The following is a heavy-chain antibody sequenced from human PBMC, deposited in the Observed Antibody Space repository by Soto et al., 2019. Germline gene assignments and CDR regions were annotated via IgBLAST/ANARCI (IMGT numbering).Heavy chain of an antibody. Sequence: SETLSLTCAVYGGSFSGYYWSWIRQPPGKGLEWIGEINHSGSTNYNPSLKSRVTISVDTSKNQFSLKLSSVTAAATAVYYCARRYNWNDNTYYYGMDVWGQGATVTVSS. J-gene: IGHJ6*02. CDR2: INHSGST. V-gene: IGHV4-34*01. D-gene: IGHD1-1*01. CDR1: GGSFSGYY. CDR3: ARRYNWNDNTYYYGMDV.